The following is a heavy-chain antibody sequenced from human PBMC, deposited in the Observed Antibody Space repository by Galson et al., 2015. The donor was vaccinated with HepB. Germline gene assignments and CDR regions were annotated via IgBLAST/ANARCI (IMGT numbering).Heavy chain of an antibody. J-gene: IGHJ4*02. D-gene: IGHD2-15*01. V-gene: IGHV3-7*01. CDR1: GFTFSGYW. CDR2: IKQDGSEN. Sequence: SLRLSCAASGFTFSGYWMSWVRQAPGKRLEWVANIKQDGSENYYVDSVKGRFTISRDNAKNSLYLQMNSLRVEDTAVYYCARDRPRYCSGGSCYGGDHWGQGTLVTVSS. CDR3: ARDRPRYCSGGSCYGGDH.